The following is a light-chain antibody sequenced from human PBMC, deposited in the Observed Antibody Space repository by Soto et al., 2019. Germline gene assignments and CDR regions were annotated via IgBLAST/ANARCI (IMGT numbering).Light chain of an antibody. Sequence: EFVLTQSPATLSLSPGERATLSCRASQRVSSYLAWYQQKPGQAPRLLIYDAYNRATGIPARFSGSGSGTVFTLTISSLEPEDFTVYNCQQRRNWLYTFGQGTKLEIK. CDR2: DAY. CDR3: QQRRNWLYT. V-gene: IGKV3-11*01. CDR1: QRVSSY. J-gene: IGKJ2*01.